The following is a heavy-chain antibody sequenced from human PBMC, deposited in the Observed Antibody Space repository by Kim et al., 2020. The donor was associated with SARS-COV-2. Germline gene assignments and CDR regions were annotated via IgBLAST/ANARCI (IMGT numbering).Heavy chain of an antibody. CDR3: ARDRKYSYGYSYGMDV. J-gene: IGHJ6*02. V-gene: IGHV3-30-3*01. Sequence: GGSLRLSCAASGFTFSSYAMHWVRQAPGKGLEWVAVISYDGSNKYYADSVKGRFTISRDNSKNTLYLQMNSLRAEDTAVYYCARDRKYSYGYSYGMDVWGQGTTVTVSS. CDR1: GFTFSSYA. D-gene: IGHD5-18*01. CDR2: ISYDGSNK.